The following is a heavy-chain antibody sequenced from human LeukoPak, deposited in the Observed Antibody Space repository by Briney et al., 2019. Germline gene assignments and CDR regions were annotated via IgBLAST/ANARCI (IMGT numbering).Heavy chain of an antibody. D-gene: IGHD5-12*01. J-gene: IGHJ4*02. CDR3: ARFSGAAFDY. CDR1: AFTFSSYA. V-gene: IGHV3-30*04. CDR2: ISYDGSNK. Sequence: PGRSLPLTCAASAFTFSSYAMHWVRQAPGKELEWVAVISYDGSNKYYADSVKGRFTISRDNSKNTLYLQMNSLRAEDTAVYYCARFSGAAFDYWGQGTLVTVSS.